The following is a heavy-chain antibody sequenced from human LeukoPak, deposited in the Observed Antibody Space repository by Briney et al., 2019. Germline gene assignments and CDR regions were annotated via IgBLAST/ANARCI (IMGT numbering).Heavy chain of an antibody. Sequence: PGGSLRLSCAASGFTLDDHGMSWVRQVPGKGLEWVSGINWDGGRTGYADSVKGRFTISRDNAKNSLYLQMNSLRAEDTALYYCAGGDRNGWYFDYWGQGTLVTVSS. V-gene: IGHV3-20*04. D-gene: IGHD6-19*01. CDR1: GFTLDDHG. CDR3: AGGDRNGWYFDY. J-gene: IGHJ4*02. CDR2: INWDGGRT.